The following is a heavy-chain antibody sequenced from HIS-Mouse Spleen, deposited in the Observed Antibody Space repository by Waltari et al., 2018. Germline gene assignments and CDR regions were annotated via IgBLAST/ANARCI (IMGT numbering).Heavy chain of an antibody. J-gene: IGHJ2*01. Sequence: QLQLQESGPGLVKPSETLSLTCTVPGGSISSSSYYWVWIRQPPGKGPEWIGSIYYSGSTYYNPSLKSRVTISVDTSKNQFSLKLSSVTAADTAVYYCARHNLNYWYFDLWGRGTLVTVSS. V-gene: IGHV4-39*01. CDR1: GGSISSSSYY. CDR2: IYYSGST. CDR3: ARHNLNYWYFDL.